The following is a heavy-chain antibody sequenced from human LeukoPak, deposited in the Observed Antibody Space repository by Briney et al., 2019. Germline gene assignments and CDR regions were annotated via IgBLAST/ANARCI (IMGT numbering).Heavy chain of an antibody. D-gene: IGHD2-15*01. CDR3: ARGQVTDI. Sequence: PSETLSLTCAVYGGSFSGYYWSWIRQPPGKGLEWIGEINHSGSTNHNPSLKSRVTISVDTSKNQFSLKLSSVTAADTAVYYCARGQVTDIWGQGTLVTVSS. J-gene: IGHJ4*02. CDR2: INHSGST. CDR1: GGSFSGYY. V-gene: IGHV4-34*01.